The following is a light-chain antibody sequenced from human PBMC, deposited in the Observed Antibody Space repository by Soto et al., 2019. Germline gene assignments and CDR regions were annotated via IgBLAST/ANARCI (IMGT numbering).Light chain of an antibody. CDR2: DVG. J-gene: IGLJ1*01. V-gene: IGLV2-14*01. CDR3: NSNRTVSTYV. CDR1: SSDIGGYNF. Sequence: QSALTQPASVSGSPGQSITIACTGTSSDIGGYNFVSWYQQHPGKAPKLLIYDVGNRPSGVSNRFSGSKSGNTASLTISGLQAEDEAHCYCNSNRTVSTYVFGTGTKLTVL.